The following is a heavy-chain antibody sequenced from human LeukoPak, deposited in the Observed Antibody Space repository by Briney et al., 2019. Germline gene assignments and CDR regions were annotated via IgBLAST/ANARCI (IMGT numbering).Heavy chain of an antibody. CDR3: ARNPLWGATVGYYFDY. D-gene: IGHD3-16*01. CDR1: GYMFSTYG. CDR2: ISGYNDNT. Sequence: ASVKVSCKASGYMFSTYGISWVRQAPGQGLEWMGWISGYNDNTNFAQKFQGRVTMTTDTSTSTVYMELRSPRSDDTAVYYCARNPLWGATVGYYFDYWGQGTLVIVSS. J-gene: IGHJ4*02. V-gene: IGHV1-18*01.